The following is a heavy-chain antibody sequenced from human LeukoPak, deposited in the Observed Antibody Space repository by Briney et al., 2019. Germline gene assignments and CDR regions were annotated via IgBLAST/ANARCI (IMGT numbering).Heavy chain of an antibody. CDR1: GASISSSSYY. D-gene: IGHD3-22*01. Sequence: NTSETLSLTCTVSGASISSSSYYWGWIRQPPGKGLEWIGSIYYSGSTYYNPSLKSRVTISVDTSKNQFSLKLSSVTAADTAVYYCARGVGSGYTDYWGQGALVTVSS. J-gene: IGHJ4*02. V-gene: IGHV4-39*07. CDR2: IYYSGST. CDR3: ARGVGSGYTDY.